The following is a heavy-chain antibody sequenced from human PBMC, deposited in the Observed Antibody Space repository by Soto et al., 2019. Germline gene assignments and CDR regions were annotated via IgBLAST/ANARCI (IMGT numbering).Heavy chain of an antibody. CDR1: GFTFSSYS. CDR3: ARGALGDSSSWYYYYGMDV. CDR2: ISSSSSYI. D-gene: IGHD6-13*01. J-gene: IGHJ6*02. Sequence: EVQLVESGGGLVKPGGSLRLSCAASGFTFSSYSMNWVRQAPGKGLEXXSSISSSSSYIYYADSVKGRFTISRDNAKNSLYLQMNSLRAEDTAVYYCARGALGDSSSWYYYYGMDVWGQGTTVTVSS. V-gene: IGHV3-21*01.